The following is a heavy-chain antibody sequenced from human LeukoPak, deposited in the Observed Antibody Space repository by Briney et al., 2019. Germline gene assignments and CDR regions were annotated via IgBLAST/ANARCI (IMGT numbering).Heavy chain of an antibody. J-gene: IGHJ4*02. D-gene: IGHD1-26*01. Sequence: SETLSLTCTVSGYSISSGYYWGWIRQPPGKGLEWIGIIYHSGSTYYNPSLKSRVTISVDTSKNQFSLRVTSVTAADTAVYYCARHFVRSGSYWADYWGQGTLVTVSS. CDR2: IYHSGST. CDR1: GYSISSGYY. CDR3: ARHFVRSGSYWADY. V-gene: IGHV4-38-2*02.